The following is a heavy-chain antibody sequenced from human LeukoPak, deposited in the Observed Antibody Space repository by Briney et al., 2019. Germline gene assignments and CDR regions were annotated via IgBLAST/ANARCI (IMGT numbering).Heavy chain of an antibody. CDR2: IKQDGSEK. D-gene: IGHD2-2*01. V-gene: IGHV3-7*03. CDR3: ARDQGYCSSTSCSFDY. J-gene: IGHJ4*02. Sequence: PGGSLRLSCAASAFTFSGYWMSWVRQAPGKGLEWVANIKQDGSEKYYVDSVKGRFTISRDNAKNSLHLQMNSLRAEDTAVYYCARDQGYCSSTSCSFDYWGQGTLVTVSS. CDR1: AFTFSGYW.